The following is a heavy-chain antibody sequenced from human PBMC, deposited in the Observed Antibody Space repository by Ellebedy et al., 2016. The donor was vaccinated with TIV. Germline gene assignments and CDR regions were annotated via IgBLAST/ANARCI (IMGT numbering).Heavy chain of an antibody. CDR1: GFTFRDYA. CDR3: GIAARLLY. D-gene: IGHD6-6*01. V-gene: IGHV3-49*03. J-gene: IGHJ4*02. CDR2: ITSKSYGGTP. Sequence: PGGSLRLSCTGSGFTFRDYAMIWFRQAPGKGLEWVGFITSKSYGGTPAYAASVRGRFTISRDDSKSVAYLQMNSLKTEDTAVYYCGIAARLLYWGQGTLVTVSS.